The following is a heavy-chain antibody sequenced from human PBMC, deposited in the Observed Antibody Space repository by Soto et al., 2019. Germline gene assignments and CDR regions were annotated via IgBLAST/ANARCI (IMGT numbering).Heavy chain of an antibody. CDR1: GYSFTSYW. J-gene: IGHJ6*02. D-gene: IGHD6-13*01. V-gene: IGHV5-10-1*01. Sequence: PGESLKISCKGSGYSFTSYWISWVRQMPGKGLEWVGRTDPSVSYTNYSPSFQGHVTISADKSISTAYLQWSSLKASDTAMYYCARPGYSSSIRSGMDVWGQGTTVTVSS. CDR3: ARPGYSSSIRSGMDV. CDR2: TDPSVSYT.